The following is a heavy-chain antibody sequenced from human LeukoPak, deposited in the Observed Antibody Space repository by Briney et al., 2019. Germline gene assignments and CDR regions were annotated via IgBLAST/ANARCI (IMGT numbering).Heavy chain of an antibody. Sequence: GGSLRLSCAASGFTFSGSAMHWVRQASGKGLEWVGRIRSKANSYATAYAASVKGRFTISRDDSKNTAYLQINSLKTEDTAVYYCTRHADYYDSSGYHFDYWGQGTLVTVSS. J-gene: IGHJ4*02. CDR1: GFTFSGSA. CDR3: TRHADYYDSSGYHFDY. V-gene: IGHV3-73*01. CDR2: IRSKANSYAT. D-gene: IGHD3-22*01.